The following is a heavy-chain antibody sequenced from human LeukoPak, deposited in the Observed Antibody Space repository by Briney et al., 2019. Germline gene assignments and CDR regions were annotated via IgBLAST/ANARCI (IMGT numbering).Heavy chain of an antibody. V-gene: IGHV3-7*01. Sequence: GGSLRLSCAASGFTFSRYWMSWARQAPGKGLEWVANIKQDGSEKFYVDSVKGRFTISRDSAQNSLYLQMNSLRAEDTAVYYCGRVYDYFGAGSYYRDYYFDYWGQGTLVTVSS. D-gene: IGHD3-10*01. CDR3: GRVYDYFGAGSYYRDYYFDY. CDR2: IKQDGSEK. CDR1: GFTFSRYW. J-gene: IGHJ4*02.